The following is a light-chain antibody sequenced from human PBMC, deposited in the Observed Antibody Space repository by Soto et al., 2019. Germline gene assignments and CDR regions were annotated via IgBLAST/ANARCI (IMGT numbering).Light chain of an antibody. Sequence: ETVLTPSPGTLSLSPGERATLSCRAGQSVSSSSLAWYQQKPGQAPRLLIYDASSRATGIPDRFSGSGSGTDFTLTISRLEPEDFAVYYCQQYGNSPQTFGQGTKVDIK. CDR1: QSVSSSS. V-gene: IGKV3-20*01. CDR2: DAS. CDR3: QQYGNSPQT. J-gene: IGKJ1*01.